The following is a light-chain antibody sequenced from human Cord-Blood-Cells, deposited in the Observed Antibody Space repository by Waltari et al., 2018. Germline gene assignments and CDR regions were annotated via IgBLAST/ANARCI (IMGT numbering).Light chain of an antibody. V-gene: IGLV3-25*03. CDR2: KDS. Sequence: SYELTQPPSVSVSPGQTARITCSGDALPKQYAYWYQQKPGQAPVLVIYKDSERSSGIPERFSGSSSGTTGTLTISGVQAEDEADYYCQSADSSGTYWVFGGGTKLTVL. CDR3: QSADSSGTYWV. J-gene: IGLJ3*02. CDR1: ALPKQY.